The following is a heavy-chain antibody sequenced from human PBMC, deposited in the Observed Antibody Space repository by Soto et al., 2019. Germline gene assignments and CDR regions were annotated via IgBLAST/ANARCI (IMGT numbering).Heavy chain of an antibody. D-gene: IGHD6-13*01. Sequence: SETLSLTCTVSGGSISSGDYYWSWIRQPPGKGLEWIGYIYYSGSTYYNPSLKSRVTISVDTSKNQFSLKLSSVTAADTAVYYCAKDRIAAAERQAGHYYYYYGMDVWGQGTTVTVSS. J-gene: IGHJ6*02. CDR1: GGSISSGDYY. CDR3: AKDRIAAAERQAGHYYYYYGMDV. CDR2: IYYSGST. V-gene: IGHV4-30-4*01.